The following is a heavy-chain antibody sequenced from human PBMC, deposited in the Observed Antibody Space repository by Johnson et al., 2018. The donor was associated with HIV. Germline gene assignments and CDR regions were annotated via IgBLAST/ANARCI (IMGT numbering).Heavy chain of an antibody. CDR3: AREGEWERRNLHAFDI. D-gene: IGHD1-26*01. V-gene: IGHV3-20*04. CDR2: INWNGGST. J-gene: IGHJ3*02. Sequence: MQLVESGGGVVRPGGSLRLSCAASGFTFDDYGMSWVRQAPGKGLEWVSGINWNGGSTGYADSVKDRFPISRDNAKNSLYLQMNSLSAEDTALYYCAREGEWERRNLHAFDIWGQGTMVTVSS. CDR1: GFTFDDYG.